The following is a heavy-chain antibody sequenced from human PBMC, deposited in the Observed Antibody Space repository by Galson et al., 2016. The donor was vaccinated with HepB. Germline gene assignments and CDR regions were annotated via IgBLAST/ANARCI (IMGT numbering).Heavy chain of an antibody. D-gene: IGHD5-18*01. CDR3: ARAWIHLYDLDY. CDR1: GFTFTIYA. J-gene: IGHJ4*02. V-gene: IGHV3-23*01. Sequence: SLRLSCAATGFTFTIYAMSWVRQAPGKRLEWVSGITGSGAGTYYADSVKGRFTISRDNSKNTLYLQMNSLRAEDTAVYYCARAWIHLYDLDYWGQGALVTVSS. CDR2: ITGSGAGT.